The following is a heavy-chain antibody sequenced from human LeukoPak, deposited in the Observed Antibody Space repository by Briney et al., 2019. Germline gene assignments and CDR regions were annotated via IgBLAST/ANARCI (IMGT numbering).Heavy chain of an antibody. CDR2: IWYDGNSK. J-gene: IGHJ3*02. CDR1: GFTFSSFG. V-gene: IGHV3-33*01. D-gene: IGHD6-13*01. Sequence: GGSLRLSCAASGFTFSSFGSHWVRQAPGKGLEWVAVIWYDGNSKYYADSVKGRFTISRDNSKNTLNLQMNSLRAEDTAVYYCARDISSSLDAFDIWGQGTMVTVSS. CDR3: ARDISSSLDAFDI.